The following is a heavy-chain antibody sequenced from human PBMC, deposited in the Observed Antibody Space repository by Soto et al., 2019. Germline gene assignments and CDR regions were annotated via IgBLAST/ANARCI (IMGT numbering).Heavy chain of an antibody. Sequence: QVQLVQSGAEVKRPGSSVKVSCRTSGGTFNTYSISWVRQAPGHGLEWMGRITPIIDIPTYAQNFQGRVSISADKSTSTAYMQLTTLRFEDTAMYFCARANPQYVYFDCWGQGTLVTVSS. D-gene: IGHD1-20*01. CDR1: GGTFNTYS. CDR2: ITPIIDIP. J-gene: IGHJ4*02. V-gene: IGHV1-69*02. CDR3: ARANPQYVYFDC.